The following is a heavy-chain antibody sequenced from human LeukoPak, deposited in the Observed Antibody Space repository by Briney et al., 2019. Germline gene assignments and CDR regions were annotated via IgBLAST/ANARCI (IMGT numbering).Heavy chain of an antibody. Sequence: GGSLRLSCAASGFAFTNYWMSWVRRAPGKGLEGVANLNEDGTKRYYVASVKGRFTISRDNAKNSLYLQMNSLRVEDTAAYYCARDGRDGFIDYWGQGTLVTVSS. J-gene: IGHJ4*02. D-gene: IGHD5-24*01. CDR2: LNEDGTKR. V-gene: IGHV3-7*01. CDR3: ARDGRDGFIDY. CDR1: GFAFTNYW.